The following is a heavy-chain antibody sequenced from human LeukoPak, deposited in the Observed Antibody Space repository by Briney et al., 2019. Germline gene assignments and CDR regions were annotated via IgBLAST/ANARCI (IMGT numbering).Heavy chain of an antibody. V-gene: IGHV1-69*13. CDR2: IIPIFGTA. CDR3: AREAPSTIFGVVDYYYYGMDV. J-gene: IGHJ6*02. D-gene: IGHD3-3*01. Sequence: SVKVSCKASGYTFTSYGISWVRQAPGQGLEWMGGIIPIFGTANYAQKFQGRVTITADESTSTAYMELSSLRSEDTAVYYCAREAPSTIFGVVDYYYYGMDVWGQGTTVTVSS. CDR1: GYTFTSYG.